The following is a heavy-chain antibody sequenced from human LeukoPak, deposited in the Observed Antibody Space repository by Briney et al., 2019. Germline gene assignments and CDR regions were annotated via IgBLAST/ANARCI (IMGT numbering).Heavy chain of an antibody. CDR1: GDSIRNYY. CDR2: IYYTGST. V-gene: IGHV4-59*01. CDR3: TRVEVHGQSDY. Sequence: PSETLSLTCTVSGDSIRNYYWSWIRQPPGKGLDWIGYIYYTGSTKYNPSLNSRVTISVDTSKNQFSLELRSVTAADTAVYYCTRVEVHGQSDYWGQGTLVTVSS. J-gene: IGHJ4*02. D-gene: IGHD1-1*01.